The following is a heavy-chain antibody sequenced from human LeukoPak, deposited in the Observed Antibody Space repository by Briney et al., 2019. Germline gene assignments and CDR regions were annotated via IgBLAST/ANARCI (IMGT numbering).Heavy chain of an antibody. CDR2: IRYDGSNK. Sequence: GGSLRLSCAASGFTFSSYGMHWVRQAPGKGLEWVAFIRYDGSNKYYADSVKGRFTISRDNSKNTLYLQMNSLRSDDTAVYYCARDTQLERRVFDPWGQGTLVTVSS. CDR1: GFTFSSYG. CDR3: ARDTQLERRVFDP. J-gene: IGHJ5*02. D-gene: IGHD1-1*01. V-gene: IGHV3-30*02.